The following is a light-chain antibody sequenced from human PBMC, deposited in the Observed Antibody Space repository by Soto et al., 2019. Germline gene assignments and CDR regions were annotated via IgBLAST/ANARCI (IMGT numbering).Light chain of an antibody. CDR2: DVS. V-gene: IGLV2-14*03. Sequence: QSALTQAASVSGSPGQSITSSCTGTSRDVGGYNYLSWYQQHPGKAPKLMIYDVSNRPSGVSNRFSGSKSGNTASLTISGLQTEDEADYYCSSYTSSSTRLYVFGTGTKLTVL. CDR3: SSYTSSSTRLYV. CDR1: SRDVGGYNY. J-gene: IGLJ1*01.